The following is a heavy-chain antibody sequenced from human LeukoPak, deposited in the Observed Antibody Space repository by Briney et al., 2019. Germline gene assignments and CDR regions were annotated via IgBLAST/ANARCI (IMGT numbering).Heavy chain of an antibody. CDR2: IYYSGST. Sequence: SETLSLTCTVSGGSISSYYWSWIRQPPGKGLEWIGYIYYSGSTNYNPSLKSRVTISVDTSKNQFSLKLSSVTAADTAVYYCARDRSMVRGVITPGYYYYYGMDVWGQGTTVTVSS. CDR1: GGSISSYY. CDR3: ARDRSMVRGVITPGYYYYYGMDV. D-gene: IGHD3-10*01. V-gene: IGHV4-59*12. J-gene: IGHJ6*02.